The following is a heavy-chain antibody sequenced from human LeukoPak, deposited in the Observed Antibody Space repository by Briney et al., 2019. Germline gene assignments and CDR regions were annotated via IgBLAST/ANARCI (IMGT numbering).Heavy chain of an antibody. D-gene: IGHD6-13*01. V-gene: IGHV3-74*01. CDR1: GFTFSSYW. CDR3: ARAIAAAGRCMDV. CDR2: INSDGSGT. Sequence: GGSLRLSCAASGFTFSSYWMHWVRQAPGKGLVWVSRINSDGSGTSYADSVKGRFTISRDNAKNTLYLQMNSLRAEDTAVCYCARAIAAAGRCMDVWGKGTTVTISS. J-gene: IGHJ6*03.